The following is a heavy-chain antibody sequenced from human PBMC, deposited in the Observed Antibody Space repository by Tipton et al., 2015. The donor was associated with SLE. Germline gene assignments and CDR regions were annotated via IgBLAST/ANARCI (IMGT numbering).Heavy chain of an antibody. CDR1: GYSISSGYY. D-gene: IGHD3-3*01. CDR3: ASPPATIFGVVTLT. CDR2: IYSGGST. J-gene: IGHJ1*01. Sequence: LSLTCTVSGYSISSGYYWGWVRQAPGKGLEWVSVIYSGGSTYYADSVKGRFTISRDNSKNTLYLQMNSLRAEDTAVYYCASPPATIFGVVTLTWGQGTLVTVSS. V-gene: IGHV3-53*05.